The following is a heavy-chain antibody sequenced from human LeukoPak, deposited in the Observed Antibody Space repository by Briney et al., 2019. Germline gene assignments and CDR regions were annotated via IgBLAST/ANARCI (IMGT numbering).Heavy chain of an antibody. J-gene: IGHJ4*02. CDR3: ARDPTSIAAAGIDY. CDR1: GYTFTSYY. Sequence: PRASVKVSCKASGYTFTSYYMHWVRQAPGQGLEWMGIINPSGGSTSYAQKFQGRVTMTRDTSISTAYMELSRLRSDDTAVYYCARDPTSIAAAGIDYWGQGTLVTVSS. CDR2: INPSGGST. D-gene: IGHD6-13*01. V-gene: IGHV1-46*01.